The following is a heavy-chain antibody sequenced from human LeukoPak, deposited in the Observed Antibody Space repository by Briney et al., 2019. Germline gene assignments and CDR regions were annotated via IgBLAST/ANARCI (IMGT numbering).Heavy chain of an antibody. V-gene: IGHV4-38-2*01. Sequence: SETQSPTCAVSGYSISNGYCWGSIRQPPGKGPEWICIIYQSGTTYYNPSLKSRVTISVDTSKNQFSLKMSSVTAADTAVYYCARFPHYYDSSNSSVRFYFDYWDQGSLVTVSS. CDR2: IYQSGTT. CDR3: ARFPHYYDSSNSSVRFYFDY. D-gene: IGHD3-22*01. CDR1: GYSISNGYC. J-gene: IGHJ4*02.